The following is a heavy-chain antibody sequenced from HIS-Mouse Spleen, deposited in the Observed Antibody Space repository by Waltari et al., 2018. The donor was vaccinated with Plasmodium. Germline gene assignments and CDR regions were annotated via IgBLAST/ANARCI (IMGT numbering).Heavy chain of an antibody. CDR3: ARVTSSGVYWYFDL. CDR2: INHSGST. J-gene: IGHJ2*01. Sequence: QVQLQQWGAGLLKPSETLSLTCAVYGGSFNGYYWSWIRQPPGKGLEWIGEINHSGSTNYNPSLKSRVTISVDTSKNQFSLKLSAVTAADTAVYYCARVTSSGVYWYFDLWGRGTLVTVSS. V-gene: IGHV4-34*01. CDR1: GGSFNGYY. D-gene: IGHD3-3*01.